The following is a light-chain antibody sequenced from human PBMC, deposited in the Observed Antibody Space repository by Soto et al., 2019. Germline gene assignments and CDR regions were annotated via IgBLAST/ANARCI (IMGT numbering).Light chain of an antibody. J-gene: IGLJ2*01. CDR1: SSDVGGYNY. V-gene: IGLV2-8*01. CDR2: EVS. CDR3: SSYAGSNNVV. Sequence: QSVLTQPPSASGSPGQSVTISCTGTSSDVGGYNYVSWYQQHPGKAPKLMIYEVSKRPSGVPDRFSGSKSGNTASLTVSGLQAEDEADYYCSSYAGSNNVVLGGGTKVTVL.